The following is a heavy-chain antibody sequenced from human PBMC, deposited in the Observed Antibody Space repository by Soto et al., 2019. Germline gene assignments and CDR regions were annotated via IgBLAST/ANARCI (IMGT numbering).Heavy chain of an antibody. Sequence: GGSLRLSCAASGFTFSSYAMSWVRQAPGKGLEWVSAISGSGGSTYYADSVKGRFTISRDNSKNTLYLQMNSLRAEDTAVYYCAKDLSSDYRGADFDYWGQGTLVTVSS. J-gene: IGHJ4*02. CDR1: GFTFSSYA. CDR2: ISGSGGST. CDR3: AKDLSSDYRGADFDY. V-gene: IGHV3-23*01. D-gene: IGHD4-17*01.